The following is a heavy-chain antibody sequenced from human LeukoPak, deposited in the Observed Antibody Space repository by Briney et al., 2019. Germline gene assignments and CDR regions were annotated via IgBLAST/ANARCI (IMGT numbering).Heavy chain of an antibody. CDR1: GFTFTSYA. CDR2: ISYDGSNK. J-gene: IGHJ4*02. CDR3: ARDGRIEAAGTIDY. D-gene: IGHD6-13*01. V-gene: IGHV3-30-3*01. Sequence: GGSLRLSCAASGFTFTSYAMHWVRQAPGKGLEWVAVISYDGSNKYYADSVKGRFTISRDNSKNTLYLQMNSLRVDDTALYYCARDGRIEAAGTIDYWGQGTLVTVSS.